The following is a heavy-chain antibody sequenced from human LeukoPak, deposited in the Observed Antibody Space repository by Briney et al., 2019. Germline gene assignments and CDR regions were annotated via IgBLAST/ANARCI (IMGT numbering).Heavy chain of an antibody. J-gene: IGHJ5*02. CDR2: IYYSGST. V-gene: IGHV4-30-4*01. D-gene: IGHD2-2*01. Sequence: SETLSLTCTVSGGSISSGDYYWSWIRQPPGKGLEWIGYIYYSGSTYYNPSLKSRVTISVDTSKNQFSLKLSSVTAADTAVYYCARGYCSSTSCYGGGAFDPWGQGTLVTVSS. CDR3: ARGYCSSTSCYGGGAFDP. CDR1: GGSISSGDYY.